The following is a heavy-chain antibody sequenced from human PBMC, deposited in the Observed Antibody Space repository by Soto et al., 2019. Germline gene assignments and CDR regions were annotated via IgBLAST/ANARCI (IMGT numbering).Heavy chain of an antibody. CDR1: GYSFTSYW. CDR3: ARPPNYYGSGKFMDV. Sequence: PGESLKISCKGSGYSFTSYWISWVRQMPGKGLEWMGRIDPSDSYTNYSPSFQGHVTISADKSISTAYLQWSSLKASDTAMYYFARPPNYYGSGKFMDVWGQGTTVTVSS. J-gene: IGHJ6*02. CDR2: IDPSDSYT. D-gene: IGHD3-10*01. V-gene: IGHV5-10-1*01.